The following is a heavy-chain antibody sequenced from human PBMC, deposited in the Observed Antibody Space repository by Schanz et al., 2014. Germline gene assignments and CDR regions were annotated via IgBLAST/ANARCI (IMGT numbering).Heavy chain of an antibody. D-gene: IGHD3-3*01. J-gene: IGHJ4*02. CDR2: VSRSTPDI. Sequence: VQLVESGGGVVQPGGSLRLSCAASGFSVGNKYMNWVRQAPGKGLEWVSYVSRSTPDIYYADSVKGRFTMSRDNAKNSVFLQMNSLRAEDTAVYYCVRDSFFAFDYWGQGTLVTVSS. V-gene: IGHV3-48*01. CDR1: GFSVGNKY. CDR3: VRDSFFAFDY.